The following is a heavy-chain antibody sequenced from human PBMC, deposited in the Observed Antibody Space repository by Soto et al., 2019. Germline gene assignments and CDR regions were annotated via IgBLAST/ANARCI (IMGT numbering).Heavy chain of an antibody. Sequence: VASVKVSCKASGYTFFKYFIHWVRQAPGQGLEWIGIINPSRGSATYGPIFQGRVSLTTDMPTSTVYMELRSLRSEDTAIYYCARPLTGNTIDLWGQGTWVTVSS. CDR1: GYTFFKYF. CDR2: INPSRGSA. V-gene: IGHV1-46*01. D-gene: IGHD1-7*01. CDR3: ARPLTGNTIDL. J-gene: IGHJ3*01.